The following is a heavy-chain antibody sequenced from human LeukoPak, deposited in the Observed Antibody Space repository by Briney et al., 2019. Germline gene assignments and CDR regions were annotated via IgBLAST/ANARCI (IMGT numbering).Heavy chain of an antibody. Sequence: GALRLSCAASGFTFSSYSMNWVRQAPGKGLEWVSSISSSSSYIYYADSVKGRFTISRDNAKNSLYLQMNSLRAEDTAVYYCARDGSTRLGAFDIWGQGTVVTVSS. V-gene: IGHV3-21*01. CDR2: ISSSSSYI. J-gene: IGHJ3*02. CDR1: GFTFSSYS. D-gene: IGHD2-2*01. CDR3: ARDGSTRLGAFDI.